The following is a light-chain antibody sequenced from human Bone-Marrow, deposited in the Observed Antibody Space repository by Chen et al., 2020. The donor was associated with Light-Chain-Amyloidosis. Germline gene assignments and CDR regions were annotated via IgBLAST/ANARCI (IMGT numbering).Light chain of an antibody. CDR3: QSADSSGTYEVI. V-gene: IGLV3-25*03. Sequence: SYELTPPPSVSVSPGQTARHPLSGDDLPTKYAYWYQQKPGQAPVLVIHRDTERPSGISERFSGSSSGTTATLTISGVQAEDEADYHCQSADSSGTYEVIFGGGTKLTVL. CDR1: DLPTKY. CDR2: RDT. J-gene: IGLJ2*01.